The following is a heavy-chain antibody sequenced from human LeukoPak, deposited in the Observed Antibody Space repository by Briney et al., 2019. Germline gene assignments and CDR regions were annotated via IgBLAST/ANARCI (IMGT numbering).Heavy chain of an antibody. V-gene: IGHV4-59*01. CDR2: IYYSGNT. J-gene: IGHJ3*02. D-gene: IGHD3-22*01. CDR1: GGSISSYY. CDR3: ARSSAYGGAFDI. Sequence: SETLSLTCIVSGGSISSYYWSWIRQPPGKGLEWVGYIYYSGNTNYNPSLKSRVSISVDTSKNQISLSLSSVTAADTAVYYCARSSAYGGAFDIWGQGTMVTVSS.